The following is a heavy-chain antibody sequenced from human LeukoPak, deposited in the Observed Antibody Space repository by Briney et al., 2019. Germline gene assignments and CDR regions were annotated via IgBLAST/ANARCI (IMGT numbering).Heavy chain of an antibody. D-gene: IGHD3-22*01. V-gene: IGHV4-59*12. Sequence: SETLSLTCTVSGGSMYSYYWRWIRQPPGKGLEWIGNIYHSGNSNFIPSYNPSLKSRVTISVDTSKNQFSLKLSSVTAADTAVYYCARFSLDDSSGYYSPPFDYWGQGTLVTVSS. CDR1: GGSMYSYY. J-gene: IGHJ4*02. CDR2: IYHSGNS. CDR3: ARFSLDDSSGYYSPPFDY.